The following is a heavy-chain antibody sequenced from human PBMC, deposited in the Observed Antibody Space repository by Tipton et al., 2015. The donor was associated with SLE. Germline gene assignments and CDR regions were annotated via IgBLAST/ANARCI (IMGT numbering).Heavy chain of an antibody. CDR3: ARVPRD. J-gene: IGHJ4*02. CDR1: GFTFSNAW. V-gene: IGHV3-53*01. CDR2: IYSGGST. Sequence: GSLRLSCAASGFTFSNAWMNWVRQAPGKGLEWVSVIYSGGSTYYADSVKGRFTISRDNSKNTLYLQMNSLRAEDTAVYYCARVPRDWGQGTLVTVSS.